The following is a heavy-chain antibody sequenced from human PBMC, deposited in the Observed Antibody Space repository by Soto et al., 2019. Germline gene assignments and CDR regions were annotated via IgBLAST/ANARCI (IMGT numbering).Heavy chain of an antibody. CDR2: IKSKTDGGTT. D-gene: IGHD1-26*01. CDR3: TTDYAGATGYYYYGMDV. J-gene: IGHJ6*02. CDR1: GFTFSNAW. V-gene: IGHV3-15*07. Sequence: GGSLRLSCAASGFTFSNAWMNWVRQAPGKGLEWVGRIKSKTDGGTTDYAAPVKGRFTISRDDSKNTLYLQMNSLKTEDTAVYYCTTDYAGATGYYYYGMDVWGQGTTVTVPS.